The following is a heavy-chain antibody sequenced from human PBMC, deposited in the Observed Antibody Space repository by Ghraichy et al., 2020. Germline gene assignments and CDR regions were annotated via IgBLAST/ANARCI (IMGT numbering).Heavy chain of an antibody. CDR2: FVSNGGSI. CDR3: VKGYCSTITCPDYAFDI. D-gene: IGHD2-2*01. V-gene: IGHV3-64D*09. Sequence: GGSLRLSCSASGFTFSNYAMHWVRQAPGKGLEYVSGFVSNGGSIYYADSVKGRFTISRDNSKNTLYLQMSSLRGDDTAVYYCVKGYCSTITCPDYAFDIWGQGTMLTVSS. J-gene: IGHJ3*02. CDR1: GFTFSNYA.